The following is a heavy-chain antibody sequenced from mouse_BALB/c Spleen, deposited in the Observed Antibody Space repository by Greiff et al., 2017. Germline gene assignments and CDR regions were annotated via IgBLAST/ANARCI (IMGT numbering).Heavy chain of an antibody. CDR2: ISDGGSNT. J-gene: IGHJ4*01. D-gene: IGHD2-3*01. CDR3: ARDTVTYDGYRYAMDY. CDR1: GFTFSDYY. Sequence: EVKLVESGGGLVKPGGSLKLSCAASGFTFSDYYMHWVRQTPEKGLEWVATISDGGSNTYYPDSVKGRFTISRDTAKNNLYLQMSSLKSEDTAMYYCARDTVTYDGYRYAMDYWGQGTSVTVSA. V-gene: IGHV5-4*02.